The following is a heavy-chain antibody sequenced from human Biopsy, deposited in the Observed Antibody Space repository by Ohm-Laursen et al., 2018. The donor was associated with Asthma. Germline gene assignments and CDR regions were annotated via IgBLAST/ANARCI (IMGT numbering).Heavy chain of an antibody. CDR2: ISYSIEYSGST. J-gene: IGHJ6*02. D-gene: IGHD1-26*01. CDR1: GGSLSGYY. CDR3: ARGSSSRLSQWELLVSGGKRAHSYYGMDV. V-gene: IGHV4-59*12. Sequence: SVTLSLTCTVSGGSLSGYYWSWIRQSPGKGLEWIGNISYSIEYSGSTNYNPSLKSRVTISVDTSKNQFSLKLSSVPAAVTAVYYCARGSSSRLSQWELLVSGGKRAHSYYGMDVWGQGTTVTVSS.